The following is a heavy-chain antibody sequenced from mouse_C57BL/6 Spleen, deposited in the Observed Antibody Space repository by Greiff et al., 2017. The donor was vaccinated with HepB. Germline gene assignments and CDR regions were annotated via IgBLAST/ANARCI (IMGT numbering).Heavy chain of an antibody. CDR1: GYAFSSSW. Sequence: QVQLQQSGPELVKPGASVKISCKASGYAFSSSWMNWVKQRPGKGLEWIGRIYPGDGDTNYNGKFKGKATLTADKSSSTAYMQLSSLTSEDSAVYSCARAHDYDPYYAMEDWGQGTSVTVSS. D-gene: IGHD2-4*01. V-gene: IGHV1-82*01. CDR3: ARAHDYDPYYAMED. J-gene: IGHJ4*01. CDR2: IYPGDGDT.